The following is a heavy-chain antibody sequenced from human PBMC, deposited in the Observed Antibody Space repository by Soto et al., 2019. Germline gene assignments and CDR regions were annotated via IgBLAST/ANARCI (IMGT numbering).Heavy chain of an antibody. D-gene: IGHD3-10*01. CDR1: GGSISTSSYF. Sequence: QLQLQESGPGLVKPSETLSLTCSVSGGSISTSSYFWGWIRQPPGKGLEWVGAVHYSGSANYGSSLQSRATIAADTSQNQFSLRLRSVTAADTAVYYCARHRWGSGSYSGLLDFWGQGALVTVSS. J-gene: IGHJ4*02. CDR3: ARHRWGSGSYSGLLDF. CDR2: VHYSGSA. V-gene: IGHV4-39*01.